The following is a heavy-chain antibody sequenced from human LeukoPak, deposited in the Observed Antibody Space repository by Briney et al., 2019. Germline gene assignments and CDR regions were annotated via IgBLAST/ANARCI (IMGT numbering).Heavy chain of an antibody. J-gene: IGHJ5*02. V-gene: IGHV3-30*02. CDR2: IRYDGSNK. Sequence: GGSLRLSCAASGFTFSSYGMHWVRQAPGKGLEWVAFIRYDGSNKYYADSVKGRFTISRDNSKNTLYLQMNSLRAEDTAVYYCARVYYYGSGNYYNQKENWFDPWGQGTLVTVSS. D-gene: IGHD3-10*01. CDR1: GFTFSSYG. CDR3: ARVYYYGSGNYYNQKENWFDP.